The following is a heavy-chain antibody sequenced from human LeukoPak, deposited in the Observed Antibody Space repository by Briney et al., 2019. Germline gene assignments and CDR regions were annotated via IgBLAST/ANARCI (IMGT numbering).Heavy chain of an antibody. CDR2: ISGSGGST. Sequence: GGSLRLSCAASGFTFSTYAMSWVRQAAGKGLEWVSAISGSGGSTYYADSVKGRFTISRDNSKNTLYLQMNSLRAEDTAVYYCAKDAYYDFWSGSAPYFDYWGQGTLVTVSS. D-gene: IGHD3-3*01. J-gene: IGHJ4*02. CDR1: GFTFSTYA. CDR3: AKDAYYDFWSGSAPYFDY. V-gene: IGHV3-23*01.